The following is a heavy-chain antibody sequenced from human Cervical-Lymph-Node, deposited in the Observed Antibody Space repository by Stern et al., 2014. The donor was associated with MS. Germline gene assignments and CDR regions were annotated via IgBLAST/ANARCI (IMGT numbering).Heavy chain of an antibody. V-gene: IGHV5-51*03. D-gene: IGHD6-6*01. J-gene: IGHJ1*01. CDR1: GYSFISEW. Sequence: EVQLVESGAEVKKLVDSLKISCKASGYSFISEWIGWVRQVPGKGMEGMGNIYPGDSDTRYSPSFQGLVTISADKSITTAYLQWNSLKASDTALYYCVRGGSGQLVGPFQHWGQGTLLSVTS. CDR3: VRGGSGQLVGPFQH. CDR2: IYPGDSDT.